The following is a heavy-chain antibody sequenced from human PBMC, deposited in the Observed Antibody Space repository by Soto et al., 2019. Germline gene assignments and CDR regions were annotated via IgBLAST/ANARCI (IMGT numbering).Heavy chain of an antibody. V-gene: IGHV4-34*01. CDR2: INHSGST. CDR1: GGSFSGYY. CDR3: ARGKGGIAVAGTSLDY. J-gene: IGHJ4*02. D-gene: IGHD6-19*01. Sequence: QVQLQQWGAGLLKPSETLSLTCAVYGGSFSGYYWSWIRQPPGKGLEWIGEINHSGSTNYNPSLKSRLTISVDTSKNQFSLKLSSVTAADTAVYYCARGKGGIAVAGTSLDYWGQGTLVTVSS.